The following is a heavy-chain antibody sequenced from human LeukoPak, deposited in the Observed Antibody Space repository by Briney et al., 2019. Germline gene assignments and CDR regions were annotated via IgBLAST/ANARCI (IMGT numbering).Heavy chain of an antibody. V-gene: IGHV1-69*06. J-gene: IGHJ6*04. CDR1: GGTFSSYA. Sequence: SVKVSCKASGGTFSSYAISWVRQAPGQGLEWMGGIIPIFGAANYAQKFQGRVTITADKSTSTAYMELSSLRSEDTAVYYCAREGGRGFCMDVWGKGTTVTVSS. D-gene: IGHD3-16*01. CDR3: AREGGRGFCMDV. CDR2: IIPIFGAA.